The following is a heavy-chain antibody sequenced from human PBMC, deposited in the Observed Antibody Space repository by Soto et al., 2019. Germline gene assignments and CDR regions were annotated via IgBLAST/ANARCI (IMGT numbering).Heavy chain of an antibody. J-gene: IGHJ4*02. D-gene: IGHD2-2*02. CDR3: AREDRYCSSTSCYSHFDY. CDR2: IYYSGST. Sequence: SETLSPPCTVSCGPISSFYWSWIRQPPGKGLEWIGYIYYSGSTNYNPSLKSRVTISVDTSKNQFSLKLSSVTAADTAVYYCAREDRYCSSTSCYSHFDYWGQGTLVTVSS. V-gene: IGHV4-59*12. CDR1: CGPISSFY.